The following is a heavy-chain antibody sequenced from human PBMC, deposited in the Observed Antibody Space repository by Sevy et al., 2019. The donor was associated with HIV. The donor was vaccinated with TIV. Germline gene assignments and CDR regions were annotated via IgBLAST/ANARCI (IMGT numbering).Heavy chain of an antibody. V-gene: IGHV3-33*01. CDR2: IWYDGSNK. CDR1: GFTFSSYG. Sequence: GGSLRLSCAASGFTFSSYGMHWVRQAPGKGLEWVAVIWYDGSNKYYADSVKGRFTISRDNSKNTLYLQMNSLRAEDTAVYYCARESIAVAGIGYYFDYWGPGTLVTVSS. J-gene: IGHJ4*02. CDR3: ARESIAVAGIGYYFDY. D-gene: IGHD6-19*01.